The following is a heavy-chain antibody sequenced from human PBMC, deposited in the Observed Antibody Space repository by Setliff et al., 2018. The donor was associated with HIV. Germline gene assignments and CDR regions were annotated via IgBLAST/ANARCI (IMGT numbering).Heavy chain of an antibody. J-gene: IGHJ4*02. Sequence: GGSLRLSCAASGFPFSNYWMGWVRQAPGKGLEWVANINQDGSAKDYVDSVKGRFTISRDNAKNSLYLQVNSLRAEDKAIYYCARDWRSGYDLNFDYWGQGTLVTVSS. V-gene: IGHV3-7*01. CDR1: GFPFSNYW. CDR3: ARDWRSGYDLNFDY. CDR2: INQDGSAK. D-gene: IGHD5-12*01.